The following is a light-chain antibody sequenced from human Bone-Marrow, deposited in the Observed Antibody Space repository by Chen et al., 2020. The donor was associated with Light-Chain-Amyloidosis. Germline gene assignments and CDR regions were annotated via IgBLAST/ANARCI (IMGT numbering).Light chain of an antibody. CDR3: SSYTSSVSYV. CDR2: EVS. V-gene: IGLV2-14*01. J-gene: IGLJ1*01. CDR1: SSDVGGYNH. Sequence: QSALTQPASVSGSPGQSITISCTGTSSDVGGYNHVSWYQHHPGKAPKLMIYEVSNRPSGISDRFSGSKSGNTASLSISWLEAEDEADYYCSSYTSSVSYVFGSGTKVTVL.